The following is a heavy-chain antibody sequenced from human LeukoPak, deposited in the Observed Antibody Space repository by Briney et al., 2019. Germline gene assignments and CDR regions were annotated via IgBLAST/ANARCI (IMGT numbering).Heavy chain of an antibody. Sequence: GGSLRLSCAASGFTFSGSAMHWVRQASGKGLEWVGRIRSKASSYATAYAASVKGRFTISRDDSKNTAYLQMNSLKTEDTAVDYCTSQYYYDSSGYYYVYAFDIWGQGTMVTVSS. D-gene: IGHD3-22*01. CDR2: IRSKASSYAT. J-gene: IGHJ3*02. CDR1: GFTFSGSA. V-gene: IGHV3-73*01. CDR3: TSQYYYDSSGYYYVYAFDI.